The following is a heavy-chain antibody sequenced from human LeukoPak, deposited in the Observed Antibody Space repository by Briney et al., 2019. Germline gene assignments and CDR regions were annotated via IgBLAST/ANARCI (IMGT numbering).Heavy chain of an antibody. CDR1: GFTFSSYW. V-gene: IGHV3-74*01. D-gene: IGHD3-3*01. CDR2: INSDGSST. J-gene: IGHJ4*02. CDR3: ARSPPTIFGVVIILDY. Sequence: GGSLRLSCAASGFTFSSYWMHWVRQAPGKGLVWVSRINSDGSSTSYTDSVKGRFTISRDNAKNTLYLQMNSLRAEDTAVYYCARSPPTIFGVVIILDYWGQGTLVTVSS.